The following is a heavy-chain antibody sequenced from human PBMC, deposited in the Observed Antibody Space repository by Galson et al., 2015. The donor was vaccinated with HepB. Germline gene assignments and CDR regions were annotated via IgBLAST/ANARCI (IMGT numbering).Heavy chain of an antibody. CDR3: ATDGSLIKGSGTRDAFDI. CDR2: FDPEDGET. J-gene: IGHJ3*02. V-gene: IGHV1-24*01. D-gene: IGHD3-10*01. Sequence: SVKVSCKVSGYTLTELSMHWVRQAPGKGLEWMGGFDPEDGETIYAQKFQGRVTMTEDTSTDTAYMELSSLRSEDTAVYYCATDGSLIKGSGTRDAFDIWGQGTMVTVSS. CDR1: GYTLTELS.